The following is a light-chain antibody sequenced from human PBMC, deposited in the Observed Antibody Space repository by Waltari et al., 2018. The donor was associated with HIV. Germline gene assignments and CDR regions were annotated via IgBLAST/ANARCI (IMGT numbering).Light chain of an antibody. J-gene: IGLJ2*01. CDR1: SSDSGGFKS. CDR3: GSSMTNVNMDV. Sequence: QSALTQPASVSGSPGQSITISCTGTSSDSGGFKSVSWYQQSPGKAPKLIIYDVSYRPSGVSNLCSGSKSGNTASLTISGLQAEDEADYYCGSSMTNVNMDVFGGGTKLTVL. CDR2: DVS. V-gene: IGLV2-14*03.